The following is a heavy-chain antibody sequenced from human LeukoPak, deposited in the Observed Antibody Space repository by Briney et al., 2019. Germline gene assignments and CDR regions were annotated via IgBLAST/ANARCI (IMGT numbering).Heavy chain of an antibody. D-gene: IGHD3-10*01. CDR2: IKSKTDGGTT. J-gene: IGHJ3*02. Sequence: GGSLRLSCAASGFTFSSYGMHWVRQAPGKGLEWVGRIKSKTDGGTTDYAAPVKGRFTISRDDSQNTLYLQMNSLKTEDTAVYYCTTDLGITMVRGVIGDAFDIWGQGTMVTVSS. V-gene: IGHV3-15*01. CDR1: GFTFSSYG. CDR3: TTDLGITMVRGVIGDAFDI.